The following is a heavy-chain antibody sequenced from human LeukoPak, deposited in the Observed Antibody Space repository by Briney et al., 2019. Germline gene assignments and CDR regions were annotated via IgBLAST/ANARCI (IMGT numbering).Heavy chain of an antibody. D-gene: IGHD1-26*01. CDR2: IYYSGST. CDR3: AREGGEGAVDY. CDR1: GGSISSSSYY. J-gene: IGHJ4*02. V-gene: IGHV4-39*07. Sequence: SETLSLTCTVSGGSISSSSYYWGWIRQPPGKGLEWIGSIYYSGSTYYNPSLKSRVTISVDTSKNQFSLKLSSVTAADTAVYYCAREGGEGAVDYWGQGTLVTVSS.